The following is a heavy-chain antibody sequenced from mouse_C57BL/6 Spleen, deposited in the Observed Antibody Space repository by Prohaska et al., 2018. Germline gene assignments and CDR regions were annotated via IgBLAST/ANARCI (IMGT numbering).Heavy chain of an antibody. CDR2: IWTGGGT. CDR1: AFSLTSYA. CDR3: ARGDFYYAMDY. Sequence: LVAPSQSLSITFTISAFSLTSYAISWVRQPPGKDLEWLGVIWTGGGTKYNSALKSRLSISKDNSKSQVFLKMNSLQTDDTARYYCARGDFYYAMDYWGQGTSVTVSS. J-gene: IGHJ4*01. V-gene: IGHV2-9-1*01.